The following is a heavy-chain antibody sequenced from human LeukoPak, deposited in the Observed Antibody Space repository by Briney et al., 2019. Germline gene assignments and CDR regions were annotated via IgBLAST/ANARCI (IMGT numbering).Heavy chain of an antibody. J-gene: IGHJ4*02. D-gene: IGHD6-19*01. V-gene: IGHV3-48*01. CDR2: ITSSSSTI. CDR1: EFTFSGYA. Sequence: GGSLRLSCAASEFTFSGYAMNWVRQAPGKGLEWVSYITSSSSTIYYADSVKGRFTISRDNAKNSLYLQMNSLRAEDTAVYFCASGWLGVFDYWGQGTLVTVSS. CDR3: ASGWLGVFDY.